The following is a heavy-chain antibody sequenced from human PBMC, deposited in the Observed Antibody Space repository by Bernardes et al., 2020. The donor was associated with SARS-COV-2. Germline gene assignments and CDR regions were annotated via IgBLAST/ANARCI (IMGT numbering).Heavy chain of an antibody. CDR3: VRGLITSSWYTAPFDY. Sequence: VGSLILSCAASGFTFSSYAMHWVRQAPGKGLEWVAVISYDGSNQYYADSVKGRFTISRDNSKNTLYLQMNSLRAEDTAVYYCVRGLITSSWYTAPFDYWGQGTLVTVSS. D-gene: IGHD6-13*01. CDR1: GFTFSSYA. V-gene: IGHV3-30-3*01. CDR2: ISYDGSNQ. J-gene: IGHJ4*02.